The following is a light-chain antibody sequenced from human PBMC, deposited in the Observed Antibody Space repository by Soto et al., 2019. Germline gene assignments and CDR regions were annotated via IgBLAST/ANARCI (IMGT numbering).Light chain of an antibody. CDR3: CSFAGSSTYV. V-gene: IGLV2-23*02. CDR2: EVS. CDR1: SSDVGSYDL. J-gene: IGLJ1*01. Sequence: QSALTQPASVSGSPGQSITISCTGTSSDVGSYDLVSWYQHHPGNAPKLMIYEVSKRPSGVSNRFSGSKSDNTASLSISGLQAEDEADYYCCSFAGSSTYVFGTGTKVTVL.